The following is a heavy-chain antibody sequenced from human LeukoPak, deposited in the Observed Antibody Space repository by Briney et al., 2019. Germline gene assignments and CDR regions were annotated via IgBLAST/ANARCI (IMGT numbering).Heavy chain of an antibody. V-gene: IGHV1-2*02. CDR1: GYTFTCYY. J-gene: IGHJ4*02. Sequence: GASVKVSCKASGYTFTCYYMHWVRQAPGQGLEWMGWINPNSGGANYAQKFQGRVTMTRYTSISTAYMELSRLRSDDTAVYYCARDYMDSYDRGGCVAFDYWGQGTLVSVSS. CDR3: ARDYMDSYDRGGCVAFDY. D-gene: IGHD3-22*01. CDR2: INPNSGGA.